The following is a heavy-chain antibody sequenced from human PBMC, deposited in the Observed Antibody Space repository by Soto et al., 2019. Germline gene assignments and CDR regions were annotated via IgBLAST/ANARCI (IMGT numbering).Heavy chain of an antibody. D-gene: IGHD3-22*01. CDR1: GFAFSNYA. J-gene: IGHJ4*02. V-gene: IGHV3-23*01. Sequence: PGGSLRLSCAASGFAFSNYAMTWVRQAPGKGLEWVSGIRGSGDSTHYADSVKGRFTISRDNSENTLYLQMHSLRADDTAVYYCAKTSVYDTSGYFDFWGQGTRVTVSS. CDR3: AKTSVYDTSGYFDF. CDR2: IRGSGDST.